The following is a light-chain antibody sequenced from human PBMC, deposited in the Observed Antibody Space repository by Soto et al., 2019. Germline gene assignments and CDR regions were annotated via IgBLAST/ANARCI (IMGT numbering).Light chain of an antibody. CDR2: GAS. CDR1: QSVSSNH. V-gene: IGKV3-20*01. CDR3: QQYGSSGT. Sequence: DIVLTQSPLTVCLSRGARANLSCRASQSVSSNHLAWYQQKPGQAPRLLIYGASNRATGIPDRFSGSGSGTDFTLTISRLEPEDFAVYYCQQYGSSGTFGQGTKVDIK. J-gene: IGKJ1*01.